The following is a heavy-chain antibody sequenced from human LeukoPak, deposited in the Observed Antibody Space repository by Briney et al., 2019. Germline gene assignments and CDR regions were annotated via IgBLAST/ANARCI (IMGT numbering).Heavy chain of an antibody. J-gene: IGHJ6*04. CDR2: FSGSGGST. V-gene: IGHV3-23*01. CDR1: GFIFSNYA. CDR3: AKDLSGMDV. Sequence: GGSLRLSCAASGFIFSNYAMSWVRQAPGKGLQWVSAFSGSGGSTYYADSVKGRFTISRDNSKNTLYLQMNSLRAEDTAVYYCAKDLSGMDVWGKGTTVTISS. D-gene: IGHD3-10*01.